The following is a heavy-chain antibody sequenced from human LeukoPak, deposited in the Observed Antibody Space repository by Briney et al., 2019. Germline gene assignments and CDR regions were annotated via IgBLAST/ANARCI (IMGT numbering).Heavy chain of an antibody. J-gene: IGHJ4*02. V-gene: IGHV1-18*01. Sequence: ASVKVSCKASGYTFTSYGISWVRQAPGQGLGWMGWTSAYNGNTNYAQILQGRVTMTTDTSTSTAYMELRSLRSDDTAVYYCARDSYGGTTGYWGQGTLVTVSS. CDR1: GYTFTSYG. D-gene: IGHD4-23*01. CDR2: TSAYNGNT. CDR3: ARDSYGGTTGY.